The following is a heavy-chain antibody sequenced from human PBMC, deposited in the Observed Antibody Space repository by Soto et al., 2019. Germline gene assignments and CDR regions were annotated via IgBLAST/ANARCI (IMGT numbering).Heavy chain of an antibody. D-gene: IGHD3-10*02. Sequence: ASVKVSCKVSGYTLTELSMHWVRQAPGKGLEWMGGFDPEDGETIYTQKFQGRVTMTEDTSTDTAYMELSSLRSEDTAVYYCATDLPSPFVPKTPGQAPWGQGTLVTVSS. J-gene: IGHJ5*02. V-gene: IGHV1-24*01. CDR2: FDPEDGET. CDR3: ATDLPSPFVPKTPGQAP. CDR1: GYTLTELS.